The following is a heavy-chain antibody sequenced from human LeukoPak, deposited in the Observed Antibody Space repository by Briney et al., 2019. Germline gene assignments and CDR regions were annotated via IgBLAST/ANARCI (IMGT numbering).Heavy chain of an antibody. J-gene: IGHJ2*01. CDR3: AKYPSDYDYVWGSHRMSLVFRWYFDL. CDR2: IRYDGSDK. Sequence: PGGSLRLSCAASGFIFSKYGMHWVRQAPGKGLEWVAFIRYDGSDKYYADSVKGRFTISRDNSKKTVYLHMNSLRNEDTAVYYCAKYPSDYDYVWGSHRMSLVFRWYFDLWGRGTLVTVSS. V-gene: IGHV3-30*02. D-gene: IGHD3-16*02. CDR1: GFIFSKYG.